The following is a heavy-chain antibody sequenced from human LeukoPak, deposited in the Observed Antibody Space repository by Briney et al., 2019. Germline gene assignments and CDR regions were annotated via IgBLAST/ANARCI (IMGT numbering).Heavy chain of an antibody. CDR3: ARVPGSSGWNYYFDY. J-gene: IGHJ4*02. D-gene: IGHD6-19*01. V-gene: IGHV3-74*01. CDR1: GFTFSGYW. Sequence: GGSLRLSCAASGFTFSGYWMHWVRQPPGKGLVWVSHINSDGSSTNYADSVKGRFTISRDNTKNSLYLQMNSLRAEDTAVYYCARVPGSSGWNYYFDYWGQGTQVTVSS. CDR2: INSDGSST.